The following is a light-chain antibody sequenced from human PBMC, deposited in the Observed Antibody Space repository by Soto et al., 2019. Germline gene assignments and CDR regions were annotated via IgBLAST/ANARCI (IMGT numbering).Light chain of an antibody. Sequence: EIVMAQSPATLSVSPGERATLSCRASQSVSDNLAWFQQKPGQPPRLVVYGASSRATGIPARFGGSGSGTEFTLTIRSLQSEDFAVYYCQQYHNWPRTFGQGTKVEIK. V-gene: IGKV3-15*01. CDR1: QSVSDN. CDR3: QQYHNWPRT. CDR2: GAS. J-gene: IGKJ1*01.